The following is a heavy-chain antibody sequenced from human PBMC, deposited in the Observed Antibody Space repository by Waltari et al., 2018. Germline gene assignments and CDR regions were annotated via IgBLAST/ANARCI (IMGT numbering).Heavy chain of an antibody. J-gene: IGHJ6*02. V-gene: IGHV2-5*01. CDR3: AHKVRGQLATVDYYYYGMDV. Sequence: QITLKESGPTLVKPTQTLTLTCTFSGFSLRTSAVGVGWIRQPPGKALEWLALIYWNNDKRYSPSLKSRLTITKDTSKNQVVLTMTNMDPVDTATYYCAHKVRGQLATVDYYYYGMDVWGQGTTVTVSS. CDR1: GFSLRTSAVG. CDR2: IYWNNDK. D-gene: IGHD6-6*01.